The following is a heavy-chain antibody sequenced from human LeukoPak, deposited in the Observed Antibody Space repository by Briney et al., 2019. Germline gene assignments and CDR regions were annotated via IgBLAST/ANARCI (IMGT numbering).Heavy chain of an antibody. CDR1: GDSVSSNSAA. CDR3: ARARTVPGIAAHYYGMDV. Sequence: SQTLSLTCAISGDSVSSNSAAWNWTRQSPSRGLEWLGRTYYRSKWYNDYAVSVKSRITINPDTSKNQFSLQLNSVTPEDTAVYYCARARTVPGIAAHYYGMDVWGQGTTVTVSS. CDR2: TYYRSKWYN. J-gene: IGHJ6*02. D-gene: IGHD6-25*01. V-gene: IGHV6-1*01.